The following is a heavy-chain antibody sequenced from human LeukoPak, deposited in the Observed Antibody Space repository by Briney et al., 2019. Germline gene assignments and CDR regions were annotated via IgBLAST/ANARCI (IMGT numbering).Heavy chain of an antibody. CDR3: SRGSTAMIWGFDY. Sequence: GGSLRLSCAASGFTFSSYSMNWVRQAPGKGLEWVSSVSGSSTYIYYADSVKGRFTISRDNAKNSLYLQMNSLKAEDTAVYYCSRGSTAMIWGFDYWGQGTLVTVSS. V-gene: IGHV3-21*01. CDR2: VSGSSTYI. CDR1: GFTFSSYS. D-gene: IGHD5-18*01. J-gene: IGHJ4*02.